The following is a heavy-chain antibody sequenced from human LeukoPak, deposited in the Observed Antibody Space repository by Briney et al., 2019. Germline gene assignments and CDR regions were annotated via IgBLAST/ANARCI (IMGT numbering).Heavy chain of an antibody. CDR2: IIPIFGTA. CDR3: ARSELVVPAASPHFDY. Sequence: ASVKVSCKASGGTFSSYAISWVRQAPGQGLEWMGGIIPIFGTANYAQKFQGRVTITADKSTSTAYMELSSLRSEDTAVYYCARSELVVPAASPHFDYWGQGTLVTVSS. CDR1: GGTFSSYA. V-gene: IGHV1-69*06. D-gene: IGHD2-2*01. J-gene: IGHJ4*02.